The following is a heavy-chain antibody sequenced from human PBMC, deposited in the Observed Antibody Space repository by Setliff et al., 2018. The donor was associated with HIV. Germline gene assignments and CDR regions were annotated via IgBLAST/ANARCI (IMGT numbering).Heavy chain of an antibody. D-gene: IGHD5-18*01. CDR3: ARASTRGCNSGPVDF. Sequence: SVKVSCKASGGSFSNHAISWVRQAPGQGLEWMGGIIPVFGTANYAQKFLGRVTITADGYTTTAYMELSSLRSEDTAWYYCARASTRGCNSGPVDFWGPGTLVTVS. CDR2: IIPVFGTA. V-gene: IGHV1-69*13. J-gene: IGHJ4*02. CDR1: GGSFSNHA.